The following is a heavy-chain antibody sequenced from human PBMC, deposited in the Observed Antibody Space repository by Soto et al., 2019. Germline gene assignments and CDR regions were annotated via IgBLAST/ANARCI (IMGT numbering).Heavy chain of an antibody. CDR3: ARGRIVPFDI. V-gene: IGHV4-31*03. CDR1: GGSISSGGYY. D-gene: IGHD2-2*01. CDR2: IYYSGST. J-gene: IGHJ3*02. Sequence: QVQLQESGPGLVKPSQTLSLTCTVSGGSISSGGYYWSWIRQHPGKGLEWIGYIYYSGSTYYNPSLRGRVTISVDTSKNQFSVKLSSVTAADTAVYDCARGRIVPFDIWGQGTMVTVSS.